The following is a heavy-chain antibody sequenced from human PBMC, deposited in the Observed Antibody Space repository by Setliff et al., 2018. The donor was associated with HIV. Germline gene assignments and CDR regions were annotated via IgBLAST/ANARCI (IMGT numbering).Heavy chain of an antibody. D-gene: IGHD5-18*01. V-gene: IGHV3-33*03. Sequence: GGSLRLSCAASGFTFSSHGMHWVRQAPGKGLEWVAVIYYDGSNKYYADSVKGRFTISRDNSKKTLYLQMNSLRPEDTAVYHCATLGGYRYGWDQWPKAFDIWGQGTVVTVSS. CDR1: GFTFSSHG. CDR3: ATLGGYRYGWDQWPKAFDI. J-gene: IGHJ3*02. CDR2: IYYDGSNK.